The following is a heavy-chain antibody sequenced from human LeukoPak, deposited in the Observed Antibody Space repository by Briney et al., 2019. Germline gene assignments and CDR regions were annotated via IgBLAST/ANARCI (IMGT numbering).Heavy chain of an antibody. CDR3: ARVDSSGYYYVDAFDI. V-gene: IGHV3-30-3*01. Sequence: GRSLRLSCAASGFTFSSYAMRWVRQAPGKGLEWVAVISYDGSNKYYADSVKGRFTISRDNSKNTLYLQMNSLRAEDTAVYYCARVDSSGYYYVDAFDIWGQGTMVTVSS. CDR1: GFTFSSYA. CDR2: ISYDGSNK. D-gene: IGHD3-22*01. J-gene: IGHJ3*02.